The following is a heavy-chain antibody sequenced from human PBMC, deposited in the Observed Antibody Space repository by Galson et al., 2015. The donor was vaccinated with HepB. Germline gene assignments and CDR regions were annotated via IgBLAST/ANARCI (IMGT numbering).Heavy chain of an antibody. CDR1: GGSISSSY. Sequence: QVQLQESGPGLVKPSETLSLTCTVSGGSISSSYWSWIRQPPGKGLEWIGYINYSGSTNYNPSLKSRVTISVDTSKNQFSLKLSSVTAADTAVYYCARQIAAAYNWFDPWGQGTLVTVSS. J-gene: IGHJ5*02. CDR3: ARQIAAAYNWFDP. V-gene: IGHV4-59*08. CDR2: INYSGST. D-gene: IGHD6-13*01.